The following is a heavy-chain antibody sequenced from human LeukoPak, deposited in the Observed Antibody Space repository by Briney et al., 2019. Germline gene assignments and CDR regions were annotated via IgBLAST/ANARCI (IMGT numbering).Heavy chain of an antibody. D-gene: IGHD3-16*01. CDR1: GASISRYY. V-gene: IGHV4-59*01. CDR3: ARTTWGVQGIYFDY. CDR2: IFYSGST. J-gene: IGHJ4*02. Sequence: SETLSLTCTVSGASISRYYWSWIRQPPGKGLEWIGYIFYSGSTNYNPSLKSRVTISVDTSKNQFSLKLSSVTAADTAVYYCARTTWGVQGIYFDYWGQGTLVTVSS.